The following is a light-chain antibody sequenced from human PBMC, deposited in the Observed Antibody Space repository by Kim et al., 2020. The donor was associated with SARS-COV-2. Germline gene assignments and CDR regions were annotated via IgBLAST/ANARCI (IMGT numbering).Light chain of an antibody. CDR2: GAS. CDR3: QQYNNWPRT. V-gene: IGKV3-15*01. Sequence: EIVMMQSPATLSVSPGERAALSCRASQTVSSDLAWYQQKPGQAPRLLVYGASTRATGVPARFSGSGSGTEFTLTISSLQSEDFAIYYCQQYNNWPRTFGPGTKVDI. J-gene: IGKJ1*01. CDR1: QTVSSD.